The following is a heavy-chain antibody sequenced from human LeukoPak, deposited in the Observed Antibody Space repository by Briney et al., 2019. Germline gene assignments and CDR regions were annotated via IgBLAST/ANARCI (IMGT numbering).Heavy chain of an antibody. Sequence: GGSLRLSXAASGFTFSSSWMSWVRQAPGMGLEWVANIIQDGSAKYYVDSVKGRFTISRDNAKNSLYLQMNSLRAEDTAVYYCARDLFSCSSTSCYVYWGQGTLVTVSS. CDR3: ARDLFSCSSTSCYVY. D-gene: IGHD2-2*01. CDR2: IIQDGSAK. CDR1: GFTFSSSW. J-gene: IGHJ4*02. V-gene: IGHV3-7*01.